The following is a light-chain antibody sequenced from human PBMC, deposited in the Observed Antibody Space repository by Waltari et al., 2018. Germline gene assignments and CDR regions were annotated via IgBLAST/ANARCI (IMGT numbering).Light chain of an antibody. CDR2: DVS. CDR3: SSYTSTNTGV. CDR1: SSDVGGYNY. V-gene: IGLV2-14*03. Sequence: ASVSGSPGQSITISCTGTSSDVGGYNYVSWYQQHPGKAPKLMIYDVSNRPSGVSNRFSGSKSGNTASLTISGLQAEDEADYYCSSYTSTNTGVFGGGTKLTVL. J-gene: IGLJ2*01.